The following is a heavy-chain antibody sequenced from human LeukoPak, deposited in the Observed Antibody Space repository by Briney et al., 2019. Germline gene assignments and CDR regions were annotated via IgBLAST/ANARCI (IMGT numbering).Heavy chain of an antibody. Sequence: SETLSLTCTVSGGSISSSGYYWSWIRQPPGKGLEWIGYIYHSGSTYYNPSLKSRVTISVDRSKNQFSLKLSSVTAADTAVYYCARGYDWGTNNWFDPWGQGTLVTVSS. CDR1: GGSISSSGYY. J-gene: IGHJ5*02. CDR3: ARGYDWGTNNWFDP. D-gene: IGHD1-20*01. CDR2: IYHSGST. V-gene: IGHV4-30-2*01.